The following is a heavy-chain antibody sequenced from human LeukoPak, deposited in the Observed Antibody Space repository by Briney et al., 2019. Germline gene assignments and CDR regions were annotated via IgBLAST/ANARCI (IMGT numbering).Heavy chain of an antibody. CDR1: GGSFSGYY. Sequence: SETLSLTCAVYGGSFSGYYWSWIRQPPGKGLEWIGEINHSGSTNYNPSLKSRVTISVDTSKNQFSLKLSSVTAADTAVYYCARYYYDSSGYYYDYWGQGTLVAVSS. D-gene: IGHD3-22*01. V-gene: IGHV4-34*01. J-gene: IGHJ4*02. CDR2: INHSGST. CDR3: ARYYYDSSGYYYDY.